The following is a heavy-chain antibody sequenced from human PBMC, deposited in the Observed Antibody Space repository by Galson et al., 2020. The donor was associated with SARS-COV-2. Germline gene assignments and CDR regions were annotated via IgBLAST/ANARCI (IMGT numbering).Heavy chain of an antibody. Sequence: KISCKASGGTFSSYAISWVRQAPGQGLEWIGGIIPIFGTANYAQKFQGRVTITADESTSTAYMELSSLRSEDTAVYYCARTGYQLPSRSLIHGMDVWGQGTTVTVSS. CDR1: GGTFSSYA. V-gene: IGHV1-69*01. CDR3: ARTGYQLPSRSLIHGMDV. D-gene: IGHD2-2*01. CDR2: IIPIFGTA. J-gene: IGHJ6*02.